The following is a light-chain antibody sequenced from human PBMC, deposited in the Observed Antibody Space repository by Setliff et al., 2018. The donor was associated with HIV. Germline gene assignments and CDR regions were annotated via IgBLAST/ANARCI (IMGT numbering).Light chain of an antibody. CDR1: SSDVGGYNY. V-gene: IGLV2-14*01. CDR3: SSYTSSSTLYV. J-gene: IGLJ1*01. CDR2: EVT. Sequence: QSALTQPASVSGSPGQSITISCTGTSSDVGGYNYVSWYQQHPGKAPKLLIYEVTNRPSGISNRFSASKSDNTASLTISGLQAEDEADYYCSSYTSSSTLYVFGTGTKVTVL.